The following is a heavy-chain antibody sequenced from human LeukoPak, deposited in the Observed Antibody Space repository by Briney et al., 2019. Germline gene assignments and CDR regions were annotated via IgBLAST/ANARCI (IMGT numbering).Heavy chain of an antibody. CDR3: AKDGENRGYSFDY. J-gene: IGHJ4*02. CDR1: GFTFSNYA. D-gene: IGHD6-13*01. Sequence: PGGSLRLSCAASGFTFSNYAMSWVRQAPGKGLEWVSGTSTGGSTYYADSVKGQFTISRDNSKNTLYLQMNSLRAEDTAVYYCAKDGENRGYSFDYWGQGTLVTVSS. CDR2: TSTGGST. V-gene: IGHV3-23*01.